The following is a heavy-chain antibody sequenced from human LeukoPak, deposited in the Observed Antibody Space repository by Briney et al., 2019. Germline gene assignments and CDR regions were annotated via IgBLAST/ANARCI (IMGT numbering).Heavy chain of an antibody. Sequence: PGGSLRLSCAASEFTFNSYWMSWVRQAPGKGLEWVANINQHGSETSYVDSVKGRFTISRDNARNTLYLQMNSLRAEDTAVYYCATPNYYDSSGYFSFDIWGQGTMVTVSS. D-gene: IGHD3-22*01. V-gene: IGHV3-7*01. CDR3: ATPNYYDSSGYFSFDI. CDR1: EFTFNSYW. J-gene: IGHJ3*02. CDR2: INQHGSET.